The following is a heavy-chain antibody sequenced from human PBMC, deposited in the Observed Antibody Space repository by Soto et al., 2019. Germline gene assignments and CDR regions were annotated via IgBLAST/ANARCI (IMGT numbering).Heavy chain of an antibody. V-gene: IGHV1-69*01. CDR3: ARGGKERFRGSGMDV. J-gene: IGHJ6*02. CDR1: GGTFSSYA. D-gene: IGHD1-1*01. Sequence: QVQLVQSGAEVKKPGTSVKVSCKVSGGTFSSYAISWVRQAPGQGLEWMGEIISISGTAMYAQKFQGRVTIIADESARTAYMELSSLRSDATAVYYCARGGKERFRGSGMDVWGQGTTVTVSS. CDR2: IISISGTA.